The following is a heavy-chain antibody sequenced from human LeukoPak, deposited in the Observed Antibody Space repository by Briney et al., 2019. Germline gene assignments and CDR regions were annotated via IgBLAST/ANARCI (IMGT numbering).Heavy chain of an antibody. V-gene: IGHV7-4-1*02. J-gene: IGHJ4*02. CDR3: ARGYCSSTSCYGGSY. CDR1: GYTFVTYG. D-gene: IGHD2-2*01. Sequence: ASVMVSCKASGYTFVTYGITWVRQAPGQGLEWMGWINTNTGNPTYAQGFTGRFVFSLDTSVSTAYLQISSLKAEDTAVYYCARGYCSSTSCYGGSYWGQGTLVAVSS. CDR2: INTNTGNP.